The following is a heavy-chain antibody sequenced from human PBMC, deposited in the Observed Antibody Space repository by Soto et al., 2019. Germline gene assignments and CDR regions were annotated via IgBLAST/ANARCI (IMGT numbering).Heavy chain of an antibody. CDR1: GGSFSGYY. D-gene: IGHD5-12*01. CDR3: ASEMATIKSFDY. CDR2: INHSGST. Sequence: PSETLSLTCAVYGGSFSGYYWSWIRQPPGKGLEWIGEINHSGSTNYNPSLKSRVTISVDTSKNQFSLKLSSVTAADTAVYYCASEMATIKSFDYWGQGTLVT. V-gene: IGHV4-34*01. J-gene: IGHJ4*02.